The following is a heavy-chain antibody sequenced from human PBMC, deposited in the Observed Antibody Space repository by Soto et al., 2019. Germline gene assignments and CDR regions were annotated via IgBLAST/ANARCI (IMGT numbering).Heavy chain of an antibody. CDR2: MNPNSGTT. D-gene: IGHD6-13*01. CDR1: GYTFTTHN. Sequence: ASVKVSCKASGYTFTTHNINWVRQATGQGLEWMGWMNPNSGTTGYAQKFQDRITLTRDTSKTTAYMELSSLRSEDTAVYHCAFYSSWYVRTNYYYYGMDVWGQGTTVTVSS. J-gene: IGHJ6*02. V-gene: IGHV1-8*02. CDR3: AFYSSWYVRTNYYYYGMDV.